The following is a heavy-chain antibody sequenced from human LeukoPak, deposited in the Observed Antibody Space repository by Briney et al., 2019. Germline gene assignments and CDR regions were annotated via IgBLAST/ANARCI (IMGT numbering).Heavy chain of an antibody. CDR2: INHSGST. CDR3: ARVLVLTDDYYYYGMDV. V-gene: IGHV4-34*01. J-gene: IGHJ6*02. Sequence: PSETLSLTCAVYGGSFSGYYWSWIRQPPRKGLEWIGEINHSGSTNYNPSLKSRVTISVDTSKNQFSLKLSSVTAADTAVYYCARVLVLTDDYYYYGMDVWGQGTTVTVSS. D-gene: IGHD2-15*01. CDR1: GGSFSGYY.